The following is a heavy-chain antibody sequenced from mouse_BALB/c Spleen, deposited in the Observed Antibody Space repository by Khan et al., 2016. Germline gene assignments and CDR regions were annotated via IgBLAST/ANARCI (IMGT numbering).Heavy chain of an antibody. CDR2: IRLKSNNYAT. CDR1: GFTFSNYW. V-gene: IGHV6-6*02. Sequence: EVKLEESGGGLVQPGGSMKLSCVASGFTFSNYWMNWVRQSPEKGLEWVAEIRLKSNNYATHYAESVKGRFTISRDDSKSSVYLQMNNLRAEDTGIYYCPDSLFADWGQGTLVTVSA. CDR3: PDSLFAD. J-gene: IGHJ3*01.